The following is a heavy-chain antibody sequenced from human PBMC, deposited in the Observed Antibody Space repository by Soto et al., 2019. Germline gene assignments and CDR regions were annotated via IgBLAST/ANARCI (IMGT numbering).Heavy chain of an antibody. CDR3: ARGFVRGVISAYGMDV. Sequence: SETLSLTCAVYGGSFSGYYWSWIRQPPGKGLEWIGEINHSGSTNYNPSLKSRVTISVDTSKNQFSLKLSSVTAADTAVYYCARGFVRGVISAYGMDVWGQGTTVT. V-gene: IGHV4-34*01. D-gene: IGHD3-10*01. CDR1: GGSFSGYY. CDR2: INHSGST. J-gene: IGHJ6*02.